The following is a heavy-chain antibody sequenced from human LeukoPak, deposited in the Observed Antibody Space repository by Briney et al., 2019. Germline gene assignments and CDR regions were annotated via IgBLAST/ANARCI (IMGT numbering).Heavy chain of an antibody. CDR1: GFTFSSYA. CDR3: AKVGGATYNWFDP. V-gene: IGHV3-30*04. J-gene: IGHJ5*02. D-gene: IGHD1-26*01. Sequence: PGGSLRLSCAASGFTFSSYAMHWVRQAPGKGLEWVAVISYDGSNKYYADSVKGRFTISRDNSKNTLYLQMNSLRAEDTAVYYCAKVGGATYNWFDPWGQGTLVTVSS. CDR2: ISYDGSNK.